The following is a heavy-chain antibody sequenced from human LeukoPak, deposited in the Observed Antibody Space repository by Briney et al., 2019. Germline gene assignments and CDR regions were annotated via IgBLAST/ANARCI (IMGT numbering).Heavy chain of an antibody. CDR2: IYYGGSS. D-gene: IGHD3-22*01. V-gene: IGHV4-59*01. CDR1: GGSISGFY. Sequence: SETQSLTCTVSGGSISGFYWNWIRQPPGKGLEWIAFIYYGGSSNYNPSLNSRVTISVDTSKNQFSLKLSSVTAADTAVYYCARVEGSSGYFDYWGQGTLVTVSS. J-gene: IGHJ4*02. CDR3: ARVEGSSGYFDY.